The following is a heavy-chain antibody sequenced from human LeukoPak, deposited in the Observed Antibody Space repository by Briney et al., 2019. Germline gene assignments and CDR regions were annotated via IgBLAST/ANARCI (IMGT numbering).Heavy chain of an antibody. J-gene: IGHJ4*02. CDR3: ARGVPYDVWSGYYKGLVDY. D-gene: IGHD3-3*01. CDR2: MNPNSGNT. CDR1: GYTFTSYD. V-gene: IGHV1-8*01. Sequence: ASVKVSCKASGYTFTSYDINWVRQATGQGLEWMGWMNPNSGNTGYAQKFQGRVTMTRNTSISTAYMELSSLRSEDTAVYYCARGVPYDVWSGYYKGLVDYWGQGTLVTVSS.